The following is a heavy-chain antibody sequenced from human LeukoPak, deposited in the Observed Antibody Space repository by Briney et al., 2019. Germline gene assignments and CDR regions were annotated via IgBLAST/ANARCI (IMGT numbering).Heavy chain of an antibody. V-gene: IGHV4-39*07. Sequence: SETLSLTCTVSGGSLSTTRSYWGWVRQPPGKGLEWIGNIFYGESTYYNPSLKSRVSISLDTSKNQFSLRLSSVTAADTAVYYCARGGVGATWGVVDYWGQGTLVTVSS. CDR2: IFYGEST. CDR1: GGSLSTTRSY. CDR3: ARGGVGATWGVVDY. D-gene: IGHD1-26*01. J-gene: IGHJ4*02.